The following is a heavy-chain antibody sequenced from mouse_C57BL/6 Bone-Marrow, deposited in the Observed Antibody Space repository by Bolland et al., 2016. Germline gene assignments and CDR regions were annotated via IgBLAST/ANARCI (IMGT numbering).Heavy chain of an antibody. J-gene: IGHJ3*01. CDR3: ARSYTVSTKFAY. D-gene: IGHD2-10*01. V-gene: IGHV1-18*01. Sequence: YNQKFKGKATLTVDKSSITAYMELRSLTSEDTAVYYCARSYTVSTKFAYWGQGTLV.